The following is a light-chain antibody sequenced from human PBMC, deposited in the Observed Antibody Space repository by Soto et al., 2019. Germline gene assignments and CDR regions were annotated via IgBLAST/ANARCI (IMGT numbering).Light chain of an antibody. V-gene: IGKV3-20*01. CDR2: GAS. CDR1: QSVTSN. CDR3: QQYGSSGT. J-gene: IGKJ1*01. Sequence: EIVMTHSPATLSVSPVDRATLSCRASQSVTSNLAWYQQKPGQAPRLLIYGASNRATGIPDRFSGSGSGTDFTLTISRLEPEDFAVYYCQQYGSSGTFGQGTKVDI.